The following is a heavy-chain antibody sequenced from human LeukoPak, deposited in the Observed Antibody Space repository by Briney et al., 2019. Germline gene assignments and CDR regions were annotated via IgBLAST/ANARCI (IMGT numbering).Heavy chain of an antibody. Sequence: GGSLRLSCVASGFAFSKYVINSVRQAPGHGLQWVASNRIGTGSTYYADFVKGRFTISRDTSRNTLYLQMNSLEIEDTAVYYCAKSGRATDYWGQGTLVTVSS. D-gene: IGHD3-10*01. V-gene: IGHV3-23*01. CDR3: AKSGRATDY. CDR1: GFAFSKYV. CDR2: NRIGTGST. J-gene: IGHJ4*02.